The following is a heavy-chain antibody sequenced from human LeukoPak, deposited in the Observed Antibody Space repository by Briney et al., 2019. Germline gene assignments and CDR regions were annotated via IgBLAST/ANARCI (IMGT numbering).Heavy chain of an antibody. V-gene: IGHV3-48*01. D-gene: IGHD3-22*01. CDR3: ARVRPEYSSPYFDY. CDR1: GFTFSSYS. Sequence: GGSLRLSCAASGFTFSSYSMNWVRQAPGKGLEWVSYISSSSSTIYYADSVKGRFTISRDNAKNSLYLQMNSLRAEDTAVYYCARVRPEYSSPYFDYWGQGTLVTVSS. J-gene: IGHJ4*02. CDR2: ISSSSSTI.